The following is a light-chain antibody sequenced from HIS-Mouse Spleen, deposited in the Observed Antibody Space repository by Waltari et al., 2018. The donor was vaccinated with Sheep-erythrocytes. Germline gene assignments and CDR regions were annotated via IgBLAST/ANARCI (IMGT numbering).Light chain of an antibody. CDR1: KLGDKY. Sequence: LTQPPSVSVSPGQTASITCSGDKLGDKYACWYQQKPGQSPVLVIYQDSKRPSGIPERFAGSNAGNTATLTISGTQAMDEADYYCQAWDSSTAVVFGGGTKLTVL. CDR3: QAWDSSTAVV. J-gene: IGLJ2*01. CDR2: QDS. V-gene: IGLV3-1*01.